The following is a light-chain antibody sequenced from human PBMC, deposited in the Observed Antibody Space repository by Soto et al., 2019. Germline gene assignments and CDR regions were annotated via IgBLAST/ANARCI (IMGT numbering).Light chain of an antibody. J-gene: IGKJ2*01. CDR3: QQRSNWPRYT. Sequence: EIVLTQSPTTLSLSPGERAALSCRASQSVSSYLAWYQQRPGQAPRLLIYDASTRATGIPARFSGRESGTDFTLTISSLGPEDFAVYYCQQRSNWPRYTFGQGTKVDIK. CDR1: QSVSSY. V-gene: IGKV3-11*01. CDR2: DAS.